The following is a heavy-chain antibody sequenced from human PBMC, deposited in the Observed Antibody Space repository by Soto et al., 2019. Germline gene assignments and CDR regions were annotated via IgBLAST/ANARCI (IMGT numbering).Heavy chain of an antibody. CDR2: IYYSGVT. Sequence: QVQLQESGPGLVKPSQTLSLTCTVSGGSVNSPGYYWTWIRQNPEKGLEWIGYIYYSGVTFYNPSLESRLTISLDTSKNQFSLDLFSVTAADTAVYYCVRDRRIWFDPWGQGILVTVSS. CDR3: VRDRRIWFDP. CDR1: GGSVNSPGYY. V-gene: IGHV4-31*03. J-gene: IGHJ5*02.